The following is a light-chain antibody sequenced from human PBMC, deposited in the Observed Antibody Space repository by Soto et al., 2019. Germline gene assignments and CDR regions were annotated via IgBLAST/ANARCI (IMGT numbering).Light chain of an antibody. CDR3: QQLSNLLRT. J-gene: IGKJ1*01. Sequence: EIVLTQSPATLSLSPGERATLSCRASQSVSSYLAWYQQKPGQAPRLLIYDASNRATGIPARFSGSGSGTDFTLTISSLEPEDFAVYYSQQLSNLLRTFGQGT. V-gene: IGKV3-11*01. CDR1: QSVSSY. CDR2: DAS.